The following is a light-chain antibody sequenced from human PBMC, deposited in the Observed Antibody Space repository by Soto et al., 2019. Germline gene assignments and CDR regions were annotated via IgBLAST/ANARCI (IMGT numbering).Light chain of an antibody. J-gene: IGLJ2*01. CDR1: SSDVGGYNY. CDR2: DVT. V-gene: IGLV2-14*01. CDR3: SSYTRSSTVV. Sequence: QSALTQPASVSGSPGQSISISCTGTSSDVGGYNYVSWCQQHPGKAPKLMIYDVTDRPSGISSRFSGSKSGNTASLTISGLQAEDEADYYCSSYTRSSTVVFGGGTKLTVL.